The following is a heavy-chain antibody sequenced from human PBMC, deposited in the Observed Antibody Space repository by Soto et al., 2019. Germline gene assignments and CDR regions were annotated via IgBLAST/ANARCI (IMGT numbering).Heavy chain of an antibody. J-gene: IGHJ6*02. Sequence: PGGSLRLSCAASGFTVSSNYMSWVRQAPGKGLEWVSVIYSGGSTYYADSVKGRFTISRDNSKNTLYLQMNSLRAEDTAVYYCASEYCSGGSCPLYYGMDVWGQGTTVTVSS. D-gene: IGHD2-15*01. V-gene: IGHV3-53*01. CDR1: GFTVSSNY. CDR2: IYSGGST. CDR3: ASEYCSGGSCPLYYGMDV.